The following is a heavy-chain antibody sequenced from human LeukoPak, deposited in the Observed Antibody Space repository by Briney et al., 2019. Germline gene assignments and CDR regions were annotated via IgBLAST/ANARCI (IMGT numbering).Heavy chain of an antibody. CDR1: GFTFSDYW. Sequence: GGSLRLSCAASGFTFSDYWVHWVRQGPGKGLVWVSCINSDGSRTTYADSVKGRFTISRDNAKNTLYLQMNTLRVEDTAVYYCARGSWSAADTNIDYWGQGTLVTVSS. CDR3: ARGSWSAADTNIDY. D-gene: IGHD6-13*01. J-gene: IGHJ4*02. CDR2: INSDGSRT. V-gene: IGHV3-74*01.